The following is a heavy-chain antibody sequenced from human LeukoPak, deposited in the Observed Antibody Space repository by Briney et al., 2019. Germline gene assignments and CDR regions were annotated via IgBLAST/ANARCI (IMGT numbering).Heavy chain of an antibody. CDR3: AKTPGYCSSTSCLPLFDY. CDR1: GFTFSSYG. V-gene: IGHV3-30*02. CDR2: IRYDGGNK. D-gene: IGHD2-2*01. Sequence: GGSLRLSCAASGFTFSSYGMHWVRQAPGKGLEWVAFIRYDGGNKYYADSVKGRFTISRDNSKNTLYLQMNSLRAEDTAVYYCAKTPGYCSSTSCLPLFDYWGQGTLVTVSS. J-gene: IGHJ4*02.